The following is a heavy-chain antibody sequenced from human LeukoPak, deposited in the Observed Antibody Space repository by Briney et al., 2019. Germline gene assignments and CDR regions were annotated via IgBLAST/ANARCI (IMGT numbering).Heavy chain of an antibody. CDR3: ASSPYSGYDYYFDY. Sequence: SWIRQPPGKGLEWIGYIYYSGSTYYNPSLKSRVTISVDTSKNQFSLKLSSVTAADTAVYYCASSPYSGYDYYFDYWGQGTLVTVSS. V-gene: IGHV4-30-4*01. D-gene: IGHD5-12*01. CDR2: IYYSGST. J-gene: IGHJ4*02.